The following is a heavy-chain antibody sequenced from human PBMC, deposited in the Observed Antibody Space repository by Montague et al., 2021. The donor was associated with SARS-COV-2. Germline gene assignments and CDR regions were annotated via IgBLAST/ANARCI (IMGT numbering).Heavy chain of an antibody. CDR3: ARTSASSDY. V-gene: IGHV4-34*01. CDR2: IYHSGST. Sequence: SETLSLTCAVYGGSFSGYYWSWIRQPPGKGLEWIGEIYHSGSTNYNPSLKSRVTISVDTSKNQISLQLNSVTPEDTAVYYCARTSASSDYWGQGTLVTVSS. CDR1: GGSFSGYY. J-gene: IGHJ4*02.